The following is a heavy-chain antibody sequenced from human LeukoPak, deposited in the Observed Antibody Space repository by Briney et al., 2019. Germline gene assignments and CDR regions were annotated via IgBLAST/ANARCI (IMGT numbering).Heavy chain of an antibody. CDR1: GYTFSDYY. Sequence: ASVKVFCKASGYTFSDYYIHWVRQAPGLGLEWMGWLNPYNGGTDYAQNFQGRVTMTRDTSISTAYLELSSLRSDDAAVYYCARPLARGVIFDGMDVWGQGTTVTVSS. D-gene: IGHD3-10*01. CDR2: LNPYNGGT. J-gene: IGHJ6*02. V-gene: IGHV1-2*02. CDR3: ARPLARGVIFDGMDV.